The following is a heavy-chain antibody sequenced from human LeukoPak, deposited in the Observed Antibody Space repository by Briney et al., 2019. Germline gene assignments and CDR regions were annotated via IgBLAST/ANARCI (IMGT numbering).Heavy chain of an antibody. J-gene: IGHJ3*02. D-gene: IGHD2-15*01. Sequence: PSETLSLTCTVSGCSISSYYWSWIRQPAGTGLEWIGRIYTSGSTNYNPSLKSRVTMSVDTSKNQFSLKLSSVTAADTAVYYCARSSVVVAANGAFDIWGQGTMVTVSS. CDR2: IYTSGST. V-gene: IGHV4-4*07. CDR3: ARSSVVVAANGAFDI. CDR1: GCSISSYY.